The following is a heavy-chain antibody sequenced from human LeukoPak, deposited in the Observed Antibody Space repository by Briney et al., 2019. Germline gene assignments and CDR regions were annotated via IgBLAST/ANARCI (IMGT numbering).Heavy chain of an antibody. CDR1: GFIFSDHA. J-gene: IGHJ4*02. CDR3: AKDRDDWKQGIDS. V-gene: IGHV3-23*01. Sequence: GGSLRLSCPASGFIFSDHAMNWVRQAPGKGLEWVSIISARDGRTYYADSVKGRFTISRDNSKNTLYLQMNSLRVEDTAVYYCAKDRDDWKQGIDSWGQGTLVTVST. CDR2: ISARDGRT. D-gene: IGHD1-1*01.